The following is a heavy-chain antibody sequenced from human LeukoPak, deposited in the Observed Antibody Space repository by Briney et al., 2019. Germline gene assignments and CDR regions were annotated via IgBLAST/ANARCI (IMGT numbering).Heavy chain of an antibody. CDR2: ISSTSTFI. D-gene: IGHD3-22*01. CDR1: GFTFSRYS. V-gene: IGHV3-21*01. CDR3: ARDYFDSSDYPQTYYYYYMDV. J-gene: IGHJ6*03. Sequence: PGGSLRLSCAASGFTFSRYSMNWVRQDPGKGLEWVASISSTSTFIYSADSVKGRFTISRDTAKNSLFLQMNSLRAEDTAIYYCARDYFDSSDYPQTYYYYYMDVWGKGTTVTVSS.